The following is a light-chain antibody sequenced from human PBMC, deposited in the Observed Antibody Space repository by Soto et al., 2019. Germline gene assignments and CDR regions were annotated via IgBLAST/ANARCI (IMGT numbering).Light chain of an antibody. CDR2: DGY. Sequence: DIPMTQSPSTLSASVGDRVTITCRASQTINNKLAWYQKKPGKVPKLLIYDGYTLESGVPSRFSGSGSGTACTPAIARFLPNHFANYYGQTYHPYLRYTFGLGTKVDIK. CDR1: QTINNK. V-gene: IGKV1-5*01. CDR3: QTYHPYLRYT. J-gene: IGKJ2*01.